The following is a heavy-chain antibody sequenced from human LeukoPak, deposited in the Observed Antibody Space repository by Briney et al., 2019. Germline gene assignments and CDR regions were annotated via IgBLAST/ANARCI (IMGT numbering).Heavy chain of an antibody. V-gene: IGHV3-48*02. CDR3: ARDIVATH. D-gene: IGHD5-12*01. CDR1: ALTFDDYG. Sequence: GGSLRLSCAASALTFDDYGMSWVRQAPGKGLEWASFISSSSNTIYYADSVKGRFTISRDNAKNSLYLQMNSLRDEDTAVYYCARDIVATHWGQGTLVTVSS. CDR2: ISSSSNTI. J-gene: IGHJ4*02.